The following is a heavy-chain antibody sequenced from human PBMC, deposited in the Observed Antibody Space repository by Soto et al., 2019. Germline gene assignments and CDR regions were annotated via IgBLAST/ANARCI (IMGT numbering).Heavy chain of an antibody. Sequence: PSETLSLTCTVSGGSISSGDYYWSWIRQPPGKGLEWIGYIYYSGSTYYNPSLKSRVTISVDTSKNQFSLKLSSVTAADTAVYYCARAGRGYFDDYWGQGTLVTVSS. V-gene: IGHV4-30-4*01. CDR2: IYYSGST. J-gene: IGHJ4*02. CDR1: GGSISSGDYY. D-gene: IGHD3-9*01. CDR3: ARAGRGYFDDY.